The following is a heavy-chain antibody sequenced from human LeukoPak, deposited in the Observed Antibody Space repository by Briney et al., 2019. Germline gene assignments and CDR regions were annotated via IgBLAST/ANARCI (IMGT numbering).Heavy chain of an antibody. CDR2: ISGSGGST. CDR1: GFTFSSYA. CDR3: AKRGGYATRGY. D-gene: IGHD5-12*01. Sequence: GGSLRLSCAASGFTFSSYAMSWVRQAPGKGLEWVSAISGSGGSTYYADSVKDRFTISRDNSKNTLYLQMNSLRAEDTAVYYCAKRGGYATRGYWGQGTLVTVSS. V-gene: IGHV3-23*01. J-gene: IGHJ4*02.